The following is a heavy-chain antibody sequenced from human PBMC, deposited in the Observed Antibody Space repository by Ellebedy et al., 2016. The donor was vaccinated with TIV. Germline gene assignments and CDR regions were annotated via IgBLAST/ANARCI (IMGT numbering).Heavy chain of an antibody. CDR3: AREGMTTVTYYYGMDV. D-gene: IGHD4-17*01. CDR2: INPNSGGR. Sequence: AASVKVSCKSSGYTFIAYYIHWVRQAPGQGLEWMGWINPNSGGRMYAQKFQGRVTMTGDTAVSTAYMELSRLSPDDTAVYYCAREGMTTVTYYYGMDVWGQGTTVTVSS. CDR1: GYTFIAYY. J-gene: IGHJ6*02. V-gene: IGHV1-2*02.